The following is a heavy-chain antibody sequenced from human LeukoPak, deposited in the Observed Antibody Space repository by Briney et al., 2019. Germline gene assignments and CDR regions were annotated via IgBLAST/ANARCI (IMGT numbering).Heavy chain of an antibody. CDR2: IYYSGST. CDR3: ARDLGYFCGGSCPRGFDP. D-gene: IGHD2-15*01. CDR1: GGSISSYY. V-gene: IGHV4-59*01. J-gene: IGHJ5*02. Sequence: SETLSLTCTVSGGSISSYYWTWIRQPPGKGLEWIGYIYYSGSTNYNPSLKSRVTISVDTSKNQFSLKLSSVTAADTAVYYCARDLGYFCGGSCPRGFDPWGQGTLVTVSS.